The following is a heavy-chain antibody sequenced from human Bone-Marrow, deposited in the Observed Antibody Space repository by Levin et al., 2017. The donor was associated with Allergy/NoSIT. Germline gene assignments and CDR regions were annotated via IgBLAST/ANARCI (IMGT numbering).Heavy chain of an antibody. V-gene: IGHV3-7*04. J-gene: IGHJ4*02. CDR3: ARARPVRITMVRGDVSFDY. Sequence: GGSLRLSCAASGFTFSSYWMSWVRQAPGKGLEWVANIKQDGSEKYYVDSVKGRFTISRDNAKNSLYLQMNSLRAEDTAVYYCARARPVRITMVRGDVSFDYWGQGTLVTVSS. CDR1: GFTFSSYW. CDR2: IKQDGSEK. D-gene: IGHD3-10*01.